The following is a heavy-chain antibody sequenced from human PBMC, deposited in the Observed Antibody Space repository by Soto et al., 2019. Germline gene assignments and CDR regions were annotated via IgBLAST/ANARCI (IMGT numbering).Heavy chain of an antibody. CDR1: GGAISSGGYY. D-gene: IGHD6-13*01. CDR2: IYYSGST. J-gene: IGHJ6*02. V-gene: IGHV4-31*03. CDR3: ARDPAVSTIAAAGTDYYYGMDV. Sequence: TLSLTCTVSGGAISSGGYYFVGIREHPWNGLEWIGYIYYSGSTYYNPSLKSRVTISVDTSKNQFSLKLSSVTAADTAVYYCARDPAVSTIAAAGTDYYYGMDVWGQGTTVTVSS.